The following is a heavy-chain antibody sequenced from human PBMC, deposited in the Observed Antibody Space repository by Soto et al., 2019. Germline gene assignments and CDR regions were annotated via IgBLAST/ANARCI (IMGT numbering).Heavy chain of an antibody. V-gene: IGHV3-33*01. CDR1: GFTFGTYA. Sequence: QVQLVESGGGVVQPGESLKLSCAASGFTFGTYAMDWVRQAPGKGLEWVAVIWFDGTTKYYIDSVKGRFTVSRDNSKNTVFRKRNSRRAGGRGVYYWGGAPIRGPPGGRGVVDAWGKGTTVPFPS. CDR3: GGAPIRGPPGGRGVVDA. D-gene: IGHD2-15*01. CDR2: IWFDGTTK. J-gene: IGHJ6*04.